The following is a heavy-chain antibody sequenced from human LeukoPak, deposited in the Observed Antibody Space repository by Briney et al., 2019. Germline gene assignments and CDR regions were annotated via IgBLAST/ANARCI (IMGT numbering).Heavy chain of an antibody. V-gene: IGHV4-34*01. CDR1: GGSFSGYY. J-gene: IGHJ1*01. D-gene: IGHD2-2*01. Sequence: SETLSLTCAVYGGSFSGYYWSWIRQPPGKGLEWIGEINHSGSTNYNPSLKSRVTISVDTSKNQFSLKLSSVTAADTAVYYCARNVKEPAAEYFQHWGQGTLVTVSS. CDR3: ARNVKEPAAEYFQH. CDR2: INHSGST.